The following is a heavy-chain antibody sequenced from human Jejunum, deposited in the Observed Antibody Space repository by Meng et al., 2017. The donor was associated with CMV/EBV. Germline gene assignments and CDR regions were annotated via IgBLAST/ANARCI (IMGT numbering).Heavy chain of an antibody. CDR1: YTFPSSY. Sequence: YTFPSSYMHWVRQAPGQGLEWMGIINPSGGSANYAQKFQGRVTMTRDTSTSTVYMELSSLISEDTAVYYCAREDLRGTGKYSCDTWGQGTLVTVSS. CDR2: INPSGGSA. V-gene: IGHV1-46*01. J-gene: IGHJ5*02. CDR3: AREDLRGTGKYSCDT. D-gene: IGHD2-15*01.